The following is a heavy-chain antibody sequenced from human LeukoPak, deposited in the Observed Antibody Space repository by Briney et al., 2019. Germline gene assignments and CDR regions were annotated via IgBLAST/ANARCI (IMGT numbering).Heavy chain of an antibody. CDR3: ARGPYNSGWYSFDY. Sequence: PSETLSLTCTVSGGSISSYYWSWLRQPAGKELEWIGRIYTSGNTNYNPSLKSRVTMSVDTSKNQFSLKLTSVTAADTAFYYCARGPYNSGWYSFDYWGQGTLVTVSS. J-gene: IGHJ4*02. CDR1: GGSISSYY. CDR2: IYTSGNT. D-gene: IGHD6-19*01. V-gene: IGHV4-4*07.